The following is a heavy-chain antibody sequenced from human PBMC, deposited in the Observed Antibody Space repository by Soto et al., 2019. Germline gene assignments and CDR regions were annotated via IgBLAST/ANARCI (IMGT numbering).Heavy chain of an antibody. V-gene: IGHV3-15*01. Sequence: EVQLVESGGDLVEPGGSLRLSCVTSGFMFSSAWMSWVRQAPGKGLEWVGRIKSKTDGGARDYAAPVNGRFSISRDDSKSTLYLQMNRLRAEDTALYSCVEGWNDFWGQGTLVTVSS. J-gene: IGHJ4*02. CDR2: IKSKTDGGAR. CDR3: VEGWNDF. CDR1: GFMFSSAW. D-gene: IGHD1-1*01.